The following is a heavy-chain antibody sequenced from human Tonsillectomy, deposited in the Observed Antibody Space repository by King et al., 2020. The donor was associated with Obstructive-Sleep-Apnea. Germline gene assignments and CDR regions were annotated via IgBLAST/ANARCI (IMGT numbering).Heavy chain of an antibody. Sequence: QLVQSGAEVKKPGESLKISCKGYGYSFTNYWIAWVRQMPGKGLEWMGIIYPGDSGTRYSPSFQGQVTISADKSISTAYLQWSRLTASDTAMYYCALWAPPMIRGGFDPWGQGTLVTVSS. D-gene: IGHD3-10*01. V-gene: IGHV5-51*01. CDR1: GYSFTNYW. CDR2: IYPGDSGT. CDR3: ALWAPPMIRGGFDP. J-gene: IGHJ5*02.